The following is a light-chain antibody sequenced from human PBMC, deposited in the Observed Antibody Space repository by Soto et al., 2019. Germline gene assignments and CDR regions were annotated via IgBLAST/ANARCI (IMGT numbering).Light chain of an antibody. CDR2: KAA. J-gene: IGKJ4*01. CDR3: QEVNVYPST. CDR1: QSISSW. Sequence: DIQMTQPHSTQYASVGDRVTITCGASQSISSWLAWYQQKPGKAPKLLIYKAASLESGVPSRFSGGGSGTDFTLTISSLQPEDFATYYCQEVNVYPSTFGGGTKVDIK. V-gene: IGKV1-5*03.